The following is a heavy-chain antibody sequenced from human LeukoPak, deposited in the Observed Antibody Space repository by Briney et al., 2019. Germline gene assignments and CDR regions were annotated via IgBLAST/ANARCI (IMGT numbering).Heavy chain of an antibody. CDR1: GSTFSSYG. CDR2: IWYDGSKE. D-gene: IGHD2-21*02. V-gene: IGHV3-33*01. Sequence: GGSLRLSCAASGSTFSSYGMHWVRQAPGKGLEWVAVIWYDGSKEYYADSVKGRFTISRDDSKNTLYLQMNSLRGEDTAVYYCARASPGVTMDYWGQGTLVTVSS. J-gene: IGHJ4*02. CDR3: ARASPGVTMDY.